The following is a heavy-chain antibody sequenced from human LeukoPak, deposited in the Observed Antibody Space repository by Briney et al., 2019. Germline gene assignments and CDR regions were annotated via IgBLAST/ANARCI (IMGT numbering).Heavy chain of an antibody. D-gene: IGHD6-13*01. Sequence: SGGSLRLSCAASGFTFSSYAMSWVRQAPGKGLEWVSAFSGSGGSTYYADSVKGRFTISRDNSKNTLYLQMSSLRAEDTAVYYCAKGYSSSSYDAFDIWGQGTMVTVSS. J-gene: IGHJ3*02. V-gene: IGHV3-23*01. CDR2: FSGSGGST. CDR3: AKGYSSSSYDAFDI. CDR1: GFTFSSYA.